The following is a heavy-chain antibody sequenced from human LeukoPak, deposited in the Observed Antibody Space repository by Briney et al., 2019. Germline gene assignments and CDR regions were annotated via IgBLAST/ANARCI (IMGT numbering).Heavy chain of an antibody. CDR2: INHSGST. CDR1: GGSFSGYY. CDR3: ARAGANNVRPEGPRPSWYFDL. J-gene: IGHJ2*01. D-gene: IGHD1/OR15-1a*01. V-gene: IGHV4-34*01. Sequence: SETLSLTCAVYGGSFSGYYWSWIRQPPGKGLEWIGEINHSGSTNYNPSLKSRVTISVDTSKNQFSLKLSSVTAADTAVYYCARAGANNVRPEGPRPSWYFDLWGRGTLVTVSS.